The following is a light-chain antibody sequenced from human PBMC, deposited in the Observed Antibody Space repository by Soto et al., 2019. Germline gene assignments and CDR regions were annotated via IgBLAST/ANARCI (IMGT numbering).Light chain of an antibody. CDR3: QQYNNWPRT. CDR2: GAS. CDR1: QSVSTF. Sequence: EIVLTQSPATLSLSPGERAILSCRASQSVSTFLAWFQQKPGQAPRLLIYGASTRATGIPARFSGSGSGTEFTLTINSLQSEDFAVYYCQQYNNWPRTFGQGTKVDIK. V-gene: IGKV3-15*01. J-gene: IGKJ1*01.